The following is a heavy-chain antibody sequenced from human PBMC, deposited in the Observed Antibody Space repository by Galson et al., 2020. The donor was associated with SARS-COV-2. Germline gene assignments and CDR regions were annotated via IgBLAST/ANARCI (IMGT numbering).Heavy chain of an antibody. V-gene: IGHV3-73*01. Sequence: GGSLRLSCAASGFPFSGSGIHWVRQASGKGLEWVGRIRNKVNNYATSYAASVEGRFTISRDDLKNTAFLQMNSLKTEDTAVYYCTRLMPGDASGFYATAFWGQGTLVTVSS. D-gene: IGHD3-22*01. CDR2: IRNKVNNYAT. CDR3: TRLMPGDASGFYATAF. J-gene: IGHJ4*02. CDR1: GFPFSGSG.